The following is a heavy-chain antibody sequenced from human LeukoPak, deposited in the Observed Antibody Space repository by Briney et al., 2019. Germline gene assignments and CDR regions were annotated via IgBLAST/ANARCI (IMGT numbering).Heavy chain of an antibody. CDR2: MNPNSGNT. D-gene: IGHD7-27*01. V-gene: IGHV1-8*01. Sequence: ASVKVSCKASGYTFTSYDTNWVRQATGQGLEWMGWMNPNSGNTGYAQKFQGRVTMTRNTSLATSYMELTSLTSEDTAVYYCARGLGTYWGKDFLNWFDPWGQGTLVTVSS. J-gene: IGHJ5*02. CDR1: GYTFTSYD. CDR3: ARGLGTYWGKDFLNWFDP.